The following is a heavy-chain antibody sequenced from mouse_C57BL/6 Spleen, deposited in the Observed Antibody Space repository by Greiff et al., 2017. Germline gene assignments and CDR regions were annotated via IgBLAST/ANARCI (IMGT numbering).Heavy chain of an antibody. CDR2: IYPGDGDT. V-gene: IGHV1-82*01. D-gene: IGHD2-4*01. CDR1: GYAFSSSW. J-gene: IGHJ4*01. Sequence: QVQLQQSGPELVKPGASVKISCKASGYAFSSSWMNWVKQRPGKGLEWIGRIYPGDGDTKYNGKFKGKATLTADKTSSTAYMQLSSLTSEDSAVYFCARAGGLRRGGSYAMDYWGQGTSVTVSS. CDR3: ARAGGLRRGGSYAMDY.